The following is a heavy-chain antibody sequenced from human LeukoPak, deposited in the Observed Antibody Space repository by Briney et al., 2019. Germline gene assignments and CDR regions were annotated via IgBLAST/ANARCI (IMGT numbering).Heavy chain of an antibody. CDR2: ISSSGGNT. D-gene: IGHD5-18*01. V-gene: IGHV3-23*01. Sequence: PGGSLTLSCAACGYTFSIYAMIWVRRARGGGLECVSSISSSGGNTYYADYVKGRFTISSNTSKNTLYLQMSSLRAEDTAIYYCAKSRGYSYGPFDYWGQGTLVTVSS. CDR3: AKSRGYSYGPFDY. J-gene: IGHJ4*02. CDR1: GYTFSIYA.